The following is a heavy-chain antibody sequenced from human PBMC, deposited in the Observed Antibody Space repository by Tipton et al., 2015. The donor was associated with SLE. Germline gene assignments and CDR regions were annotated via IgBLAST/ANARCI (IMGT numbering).Heavy chain of an antibody. D-gene: IGHD1-1*01. CDR3: ARGILESTVYYFDY. CDR1: GGSISSSSYY. Sequence: TLSLTCTVSGGSISSSSYYWGWIRQPPGKGLEWIGSIYYSGSTYYNPSLKSRVTISVDTSKNQFSLKLSSVTAADTAVYYCARGILESTVYYFDYWGQGTLVTVSS. V-gene: IGHV4-39*07. CDR2: IYYSGST. J-gene: IGHJ4*02.